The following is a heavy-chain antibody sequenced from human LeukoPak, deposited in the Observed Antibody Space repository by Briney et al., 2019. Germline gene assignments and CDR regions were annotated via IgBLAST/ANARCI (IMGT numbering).Heavy chain of an antibody. Sequence: TGGSLRLSCAASGFTFSSYSMNWVRQAPGKGLEWVSSISSSSSYIYYADSVKGRFTISRDNAKNSLYLQMNSLRAEDTAVYYCARDSRSEGYFDYWGQGTLVTVSS. CDR2: ISSSSSYI. J-gene: IGHJ4*02. CDR3: ARDSRSEGYFDY. CDR1: GFTFSSYS. V-gene: IGHV3-21*01.